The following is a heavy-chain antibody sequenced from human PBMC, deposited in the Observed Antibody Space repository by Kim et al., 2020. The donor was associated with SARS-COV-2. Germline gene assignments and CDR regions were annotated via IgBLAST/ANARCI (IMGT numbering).Heavy chain of an antibody. Sequence: GGSLRLSCAASGFTFSSYWMSWVRQAPGKGLEWVANIKQDGSEKYYVDSVKGRFTISRDNAKNSLYLQMNNLRADDTAVYYCTILSGQFSSSWAEYFQDWGQGTLVTVSS. D-gene: IGHD6-13*01. CDR3: TILSGQFSSSWAEYFQD. CDR1: GFTFSSYW. CDR2: IKQDGSEK. V-gene: IGHV3-7*01. J-gene: IGHJ1*01.